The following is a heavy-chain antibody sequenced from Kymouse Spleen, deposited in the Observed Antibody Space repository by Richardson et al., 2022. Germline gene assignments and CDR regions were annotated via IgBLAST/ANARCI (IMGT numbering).Heavy chain of an antibody. J-gene: IGHJ4*02. CDR1: GDSVSSNSAA. CDR3: ARVGRTMVRGVIITFFDY. CDR2: TYYRSKWYN. V-gene: IGHV6-1*01. D-gene: IGHD3-10*01. Sequence: QVQLQQSGPGLVKPSQTLSLTCAISGDSVSSNSAAWNWIRQSPSRGLEWLGRTYYRSKWYNDYAVSVKSRITINPDTSKNQFSLQLNSVTPEDTAVYYCARVGRTMVRGVIITFFDYWGQGTLVTVSS.